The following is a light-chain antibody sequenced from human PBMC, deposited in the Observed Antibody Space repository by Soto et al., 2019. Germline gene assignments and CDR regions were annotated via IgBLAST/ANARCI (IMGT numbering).Light chain of an antibody. CDR2: NNN. V-gene: IGLV1-44*01. CDR3: ATWDDSLPAV. Sequence: QSDLTQPPSASGTPGQRVTISCSGSTTNIGSKAVSWYQQLPGSAPRVLIYNNNERPSGVPDRFSGSKSGTSASLAISGLQSEDEADYYCATWDDSLPAVFXGGTQLTVL. J-gene: IGLJ2*01. CDR1: TTNIGSKA.